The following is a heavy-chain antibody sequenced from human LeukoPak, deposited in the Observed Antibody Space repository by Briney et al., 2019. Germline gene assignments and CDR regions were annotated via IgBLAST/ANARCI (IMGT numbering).Heavy chain of an antibody. CDR2: INPSGGST. CDR1: GYTFTVYY. J-gene: IGHJ5*02. V-gene: IGHV1-46*01. D-gene: IGHD1-1*01. Sequence: ASVKVSCKASGYTFTVYYMHWVRQAPGQGLEWMGIINPSGGSTRYAQKFQGRVTMTRDTSTSTVYMELSSLRSEDTAVYYCARDQYTIGTTPNWFDPWGQGTLVTVSS. CDR3: ARDQYTIGTTPNWFDP.